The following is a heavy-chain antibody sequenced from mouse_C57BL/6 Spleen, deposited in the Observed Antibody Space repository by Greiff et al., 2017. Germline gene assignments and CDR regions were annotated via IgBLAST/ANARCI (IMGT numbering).Heavy chain of an antibody. V-gene: IGHV14-4*01. Sequence: VQLQPSWAELVRPGASVKLSCTASGFNIKDDYMHWVKQRPEQGLEWIGWLAPENGDTEYASKFHGQATITADTSSNTAYLQLSSLTYADTAVYYCTTSYGNYAFAYWGQGTLGTVSA. CDR1: GFNIKDDY. D-gene: IGHD2-1*01. J-gene: IGHJ3*01. CDR2: LAPENGDT. CDR3: TTSYGNYAFAY.